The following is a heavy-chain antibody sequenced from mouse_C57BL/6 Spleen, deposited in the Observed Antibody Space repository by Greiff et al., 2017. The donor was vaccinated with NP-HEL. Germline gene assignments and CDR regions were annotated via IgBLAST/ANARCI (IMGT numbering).Heavy chain of an antibody. J-gene: IGHJ1*03. CDR3: APYSNERYFDV. D-gene: IGHD2-5*01. V-gene: IGHV1-50*01. CDR2: IDPSDSYT. Sequence: QVQLQQPGAELVKPGASVKLSCKASGYTFTSYWMQWVKQRPGQGLEWIGEIDPSDSYTNYNQKFKGKATLTVDTSSSTAYMQLSSLTSEDSAVYNCAPYSNERYFDVWGTGTTVTVSS. CDR1: GYTFTSYW.